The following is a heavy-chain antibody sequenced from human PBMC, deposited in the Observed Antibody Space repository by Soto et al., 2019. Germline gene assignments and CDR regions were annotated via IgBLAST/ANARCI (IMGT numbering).Heavy chain of an antibody. V-gene: IGHV3-23*01. CDR1: GFTFSSYA. CDR3: AKDGVQGITITMGYYFDY. Sequence: PGGSLRLSCAASGFTFSSYAMSWVRQAPGKGLEWVSAISGSGGSTYYAGSVKGRFTISRDNSKNTLYLQMNSLRAEDTAVYYCAKDGVQGITITMGYYFDYWGQGTLVTVSS. D-gene: IGHD3-16*01. J-gene: IGHJ4*02. CDR2: ISGSGGST.